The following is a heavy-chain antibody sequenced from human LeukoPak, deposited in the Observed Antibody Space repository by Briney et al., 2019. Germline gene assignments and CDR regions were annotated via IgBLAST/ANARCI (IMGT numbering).Heavy chain of an antibody. CDR2: LYYSGST. J-gene: IGHJ3*02. CDR3: ARDRRDDYNYGYSDACDI. D-gene: IGHD5-24*01. Sequence: SETLSLTRTVSGGSMSSYYWNWIRPPPGKRLECIGYLYYSGSTHYNPSLKSRDTISVDTSQNQFSLNQSSVTAPNTPVYFCARDRRDDYNYGYSDACDIWGQGTMVTVSS. V-gene: IGHV4-59*01. CDR1: GGSMSSYY.